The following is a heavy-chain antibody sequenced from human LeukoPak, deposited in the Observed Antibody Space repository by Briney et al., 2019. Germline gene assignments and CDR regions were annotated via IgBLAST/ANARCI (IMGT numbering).Heavy chain of an antibody. CDR3: KQKTAYEILTGYYTGAFDI. CDR2: IYHSGST. D-gene: IGHD3-9*01. Sequence: SQTLSLTCAVSCSSISSGGYSWSWIRQPTGKGLQLIGYIYHSGSTYYNPSLKSRVTISVDRSKNQFCLKLSSVTAADTAVFFFKQKTAYEILTGYYTGAFDIWGQGTMVTVSS. V-gene: IGHV4-30-2*01. J-gene: IGHJ3*02. CDR1: CSSISSGGYS.